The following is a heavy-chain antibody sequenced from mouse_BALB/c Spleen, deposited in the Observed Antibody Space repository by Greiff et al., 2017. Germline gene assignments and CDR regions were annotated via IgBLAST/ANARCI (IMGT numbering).Heavy chain of an antibody. Sequence: EVKLVESGPGLVKPSQSLSLTCTVTGYSITSDYAWNWIRQFPGNKLEWMGYISYSGSTSYNPSLKSRISITRDTSKNQFFLQLNSVTTEDTATYYCARDPFYYGSSYGDDYWGQGTTLTVSS. CDR3: ARDPFYYGSSYGDDY. D-gene: IGHD1-1*01. V-gene: IGHV3-2*02. CDR1: GYSITSDYA. J-gene: IGHJ2*01. CDR2: ISYSGST.